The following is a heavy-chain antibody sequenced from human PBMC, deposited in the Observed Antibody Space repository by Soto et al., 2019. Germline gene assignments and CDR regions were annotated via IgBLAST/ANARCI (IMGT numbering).Heavy chain of an antibody. CDR2: INPNSGNT. CDR1: GYTFTGYY. CDR3: ARARANNNYYYYGMDV. D-gene: IGHD1-26*01. J-gene: IGHJ6*02. Sequence: QVQLVQSGAEVKKPGASVKVSCKASGYTFTGYYMHWVRQAPGQGLEWMGWINPNSGNTGYAQKFQGRVTMTRNTSISTAYMELSSLRSEDTAVYYCARARANNNYYYYGMDVWGQGTTVTVSS. V-gene: IGHV1-8*02.